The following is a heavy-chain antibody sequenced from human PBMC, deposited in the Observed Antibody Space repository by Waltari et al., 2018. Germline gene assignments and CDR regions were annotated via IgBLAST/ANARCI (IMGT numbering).Heavy chain of an antibody. CDR3: ARGHSGRYQRDDAFDI. V-gene: IGHV3-21*01. Sequence: EVQLVESGGGLVQPGGSLRLSCTASGFTFTYYAMNWVRQAPGKGLEWVSSISTDSLYIYSADSMRGRFITSRDNARKSVYLQMNSLRAEETAVYYCARGHSGRYQRDDAFDIWGQGTMVTVSS. J-gene: IGHJ3*02. CDR2: ISTDSLYI. CDR1: GFTFTYYA. D-gene: IGHD1-26*01.